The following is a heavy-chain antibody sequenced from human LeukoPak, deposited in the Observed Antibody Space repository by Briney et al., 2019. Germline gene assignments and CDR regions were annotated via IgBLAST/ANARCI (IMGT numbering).Heavy chain of an antibody. V-gene: IGHV3-7*01. CDR3: ARDIIVVVPAAISGAFDI. J-gene: IGHJ3*02. D-gene: IGHD2-2*01. Sequence: GGSLRLSCAASGFTFSSYAMSWVRQAPGKGLEWVANIKQDGSEKYYVDSVKGRFTISRDNAKNSLYLQMNSLRAEDTAVYYCARDIIVVVPAAISGAFDIWGQGTMVTVSS. CDR1: GFTFSSYA. CDR2: IKQDGSEK.